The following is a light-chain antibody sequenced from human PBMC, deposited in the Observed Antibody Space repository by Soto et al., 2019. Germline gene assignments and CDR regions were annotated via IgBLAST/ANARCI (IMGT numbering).Light chain of an antibody. Sequence: ELVLPQSPATLSLSPGERATLSCRASQSVSSYLAWYQQKPGQAPRLLIYDASNRATGIPARFSGSGSGTDFPLTISSLEPEEFAVDYCQQRSTFGGATKVEIK. J-gene: IGKJ4*01. V-gene: IGKV3-11*01. CDR3: QQRST. CDR2: DAS. CDR1: QSVSSY.